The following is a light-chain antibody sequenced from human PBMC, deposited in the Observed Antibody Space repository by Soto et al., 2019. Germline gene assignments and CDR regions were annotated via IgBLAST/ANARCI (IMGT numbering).Light chain of an antibody. CDR3: AAWDDSLSGVV. Sequence: QAVVTQPPSASGTPGQRVSISCSGSSSNIGRNSVNLYQRFPGTAPKLLIYNHNQRPSGVPDRFSGSKLGTSVSLVISGLQSKDEADYYCAAWDDSLSGVVFGGGTKLTVL. CDR2: NHN. V-gene: IGLV1-44*01. CDR1: SSNIGRNS. J-gene: IGLJ3*02.